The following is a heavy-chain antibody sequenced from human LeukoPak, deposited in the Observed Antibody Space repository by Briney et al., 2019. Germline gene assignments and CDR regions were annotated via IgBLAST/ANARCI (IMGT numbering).Heavy chain of an antibody. CDR2: ITGGAGAT. CDR3: ANSHENAPGVF. V-gene: IGHV3-23*01. Sequence: PGESLRLSCAASGFTLINFAMTWVRRAPGKGLEWVSTITGGAGATYYADSVKGRFTISSDNSKNTLYLQMNSLRAEDTALYYCANSHENAPGVFWGQGTMVTVSS. D-gene: IGHD3-16*01. J-gene: IGHJ4*02. CDR1: GFTLINFA.